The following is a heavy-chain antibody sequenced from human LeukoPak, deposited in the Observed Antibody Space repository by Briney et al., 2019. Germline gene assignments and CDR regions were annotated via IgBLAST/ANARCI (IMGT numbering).Heavy chain of an antibody. CDR2: IYYSGNT. J-gene: IGHJ3*02. CDR1: GGSISSSSYY. V-gene: IGHV4-39*07. Sequence: KSSETLSLTCTVSGGSISSSSYYWGWIRQPPGKGLEWIGSIYYSGNTYYKSSLKSRVTIAVDTSKNQFSLKLNSVTAADTAVYYCAGESYYDSSGYSHDAFDIWGQGTMVTVSS. D-gene: IGHD3-22*01. CDR3: AGESYYDSSGYSHDAFDI.